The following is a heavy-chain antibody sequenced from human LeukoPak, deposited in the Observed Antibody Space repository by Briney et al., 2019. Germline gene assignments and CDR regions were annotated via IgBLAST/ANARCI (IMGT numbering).Heavy chain of an antibody. D-gene: IGHD3-10*01. CDR1: GFTFTTYS. CDR2: ISGSGTI. J-gene: IGHJ4*02. Sequence: GGSLRLSCAASGFTFTTYSMNWVRQAPGKGLEWVSYISGSGTISYADSVKGRFTISRDNAKNSLYLQLNSLRAEDTAVYYCARILYGSGSFGASDYWGQGTLVTVSS. CDR3: ARILYGSGSFGASDY. V-gene: IGHV3-48*04.